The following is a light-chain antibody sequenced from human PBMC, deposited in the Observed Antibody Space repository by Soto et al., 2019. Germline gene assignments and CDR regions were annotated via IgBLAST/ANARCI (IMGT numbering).Light chain of an antibody. CDR1: QGVGNS. CDR2: AAS. Sequence: DIQMTQSPSSLSASVGDRVTISCRASQGVGNSLAWHQQRPGKAPKLLIYAASTVQSGVPSRFSGSGSGTDFTLTISSLQPEDVATYYCQEDNSAPRTFGPGTKVEIK. CDR3: QEDNSAPRT. V-gene: IGKV1-27*01. J-gene: IGKJ1*01.